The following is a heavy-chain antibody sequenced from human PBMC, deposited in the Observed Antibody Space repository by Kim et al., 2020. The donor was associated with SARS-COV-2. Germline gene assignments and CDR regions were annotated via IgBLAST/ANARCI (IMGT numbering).Heavy chain of an antibody. J-gene: IGHJ4*02. CDR2: IYYSGST. D-gene: IGHD6-19*01. CDR1: GGSISSGGYY. Sequence: SETLSLTCTVSGGSISSGGYYWSWSRQHPVKGLEWIGYIYYSGSTYYNPSLKSRVTISVDTSKNLFSLKMSSVTAADTAVYYCARDHSSGWVYYWGQGTL. V-gene: IGHV4-31*03. CDR3: ARDHSSGWVYY.